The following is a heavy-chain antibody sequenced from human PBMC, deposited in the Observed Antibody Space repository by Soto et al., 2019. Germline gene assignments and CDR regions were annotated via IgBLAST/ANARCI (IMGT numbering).Heavy chain of an antibody. CDR1: GFSLSTSGVG. V-gene: IGHV2-5*02. Sequence: QITLKESGPTLVKPTQPLTLTCTFSGFSLSTSGVGVGWIRQPPGKALEWLALIYWDDDKRYSPSLKSRLTXXKDTAKNQVVLTMTNMDPVDTATYYCAHRGSGYPYWGQGTLVTVSS. CDR2: IYWDDDK. CDR3: AHRGSGYPY. D-gene: IGHD3-22*01. J-gene: IGHJ4*02.